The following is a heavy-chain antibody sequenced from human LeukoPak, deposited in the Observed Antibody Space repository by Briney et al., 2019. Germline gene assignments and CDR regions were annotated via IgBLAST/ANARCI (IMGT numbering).Heavy chain of an antibody. V-gene: IGHV4-59*08. J-gene: IGHJ4*02. Sequence: SETLSLTCTVSGDSLSTYYWSWVRHPPEKGLEWIGYIYYSGSTYYNPSLKSRVTLSVDTSKNKFSLKLNYASAADTAVYFCARKGAAGPSFDFWGQGTLVTVSS. D-gene: IGHD6-13*01. CDR2: IYYSGST. CDR1: GDSLSTYY. CDR3: ARKGAAGPSFDF.